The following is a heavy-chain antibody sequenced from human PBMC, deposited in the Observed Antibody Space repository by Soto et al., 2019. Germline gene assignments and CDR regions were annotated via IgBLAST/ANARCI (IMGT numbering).Heavy chain of an antibody. J-gene: IGHJ4*02. Sequence: EVQLLESGGGLVQPGGSLRLSCAASGFTFSSYAMSWVRQAPGKGLEWVSAISGSGGSTYYADSVKGRFTISRDNSKNTLYLQMNSLRAEDTAVYYCAKVTKDIVVVVAAVYLFDYWGQGTLVTVSS. V-gene: IGHV3-23*01. D-gene: IGHD2-15*01. CDR3: AKVTKDIVVVVAAVYLFDY. CDR2: ISGSGGST. CDR1: GFTFSSYA.